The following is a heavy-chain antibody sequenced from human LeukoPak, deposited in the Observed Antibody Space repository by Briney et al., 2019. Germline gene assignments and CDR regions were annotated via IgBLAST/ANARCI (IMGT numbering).Heavy chain of an antibody. CDR3: ANDRLYFGNDFGDY. D-gene: IGHD3-9*01. J-gene: IGHJ4*02. Sequence: GGSLRLSCVASGFTFRDFSMSWVRQAPGKGLEWVSVISNGGDHTYYADSVKGRFAISRDNSKNTLYLQMNSLRTEDTAIYYCANDRLYFGNDFGDYWGQGTLATVSS. CDR2: ISNGGDHT. CDR1: GFTFRDFS. V-gene: IGHV3-23*01.